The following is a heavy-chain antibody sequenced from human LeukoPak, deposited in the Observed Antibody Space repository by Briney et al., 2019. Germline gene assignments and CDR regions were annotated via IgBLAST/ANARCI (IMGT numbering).Heavy chain of an antibody. D-gene: IGHD3-9*01. CDR3: AKDGGEYYDILTGYYPRLYYMDV. V-gene: IGHV3-23*01. J-gene: IGHJ6*03. CDR1: GFTFSNYA. CDR2: IPVNGGST. Sequence: PGGSLRLSCVASGFTFSNYAMSWVRQAPGEGLEWVSAIPVNGGSTHYADSVKGRFTISRDNSKNTLYLQMNSLRAEDTAVYYCAKDGGEYYDILTGYYPRLYYMDVWGKGTTVTISS.